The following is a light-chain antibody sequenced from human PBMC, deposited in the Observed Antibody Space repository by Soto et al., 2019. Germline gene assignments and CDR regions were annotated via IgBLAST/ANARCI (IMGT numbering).Light chain of an antibody. CDR1: QSISSW. V-gene: IGKV1-5*01. Sequence: DIQMTQSPSTLSASVGDRVTITFRASQSISSWLAWYQQKPGKAPKLLIYDASSLESGVPSRFSGSGSGTEFTLTISSLEPEDFAVYYCQQRSNWPLLTFGGGTKVDIK. J-gene: IGKJ4*01. CDR2: DAS. CDR3: QQRSNWPLLT.